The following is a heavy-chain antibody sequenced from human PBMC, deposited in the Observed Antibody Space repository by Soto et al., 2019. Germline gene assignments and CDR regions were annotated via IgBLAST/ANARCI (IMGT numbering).Heavy chain of an antibody. J-gene: IGHJ5*02. V-gene: IGHV1-3*01. CDR3: ARVDPLLWFGEGRFDP. Sequence: KFQGRVTITRDTSASTAYMELSSLRSEDTAVYYCARVDPLLWFGEGRFDPWGQGTLVTVSS. D-gene: IGHD3-10*01.